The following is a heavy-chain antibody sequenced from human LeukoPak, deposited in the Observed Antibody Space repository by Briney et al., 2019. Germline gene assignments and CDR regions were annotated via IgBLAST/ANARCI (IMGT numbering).Heavy chain of an antibody. Sequence: SETLSLTCTVSGGSISSYYWSCIRHPPGKGLEWIGYIYYSGSTNYNPSLKSRVTISVDTSKNQFSLKLSSVTAADTAVYYCARELGYSYGYAAFDIWGQGTMVTVSS. J-gene: IGHJ3*02. CDR2: IYYSGST. V-gene: IGHV4-59*01. CDR3: ARELGYSYGYAAFDI. D-gene: IGHD5-18*01. CDR1: GGSISSYY.